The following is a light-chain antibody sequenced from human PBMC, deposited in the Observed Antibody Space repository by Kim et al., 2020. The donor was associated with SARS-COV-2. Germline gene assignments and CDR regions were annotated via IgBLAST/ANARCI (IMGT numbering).Light chain of an antibody. Sequence: VSPGERATLSCRASQSVSSNLAWYQQKPGQAPRLLIYGASTVATGIPARFSGSGSGTEFTLTISSLQSEDLAVYYCQQYNNWPLTFGGGTKVDIK. CDR3: QQYNNWPLT. V-gene: IGKV3-15*01. CDR2: GAS. J-gene: IGKJ4*01. CDR1: QSVSSN.